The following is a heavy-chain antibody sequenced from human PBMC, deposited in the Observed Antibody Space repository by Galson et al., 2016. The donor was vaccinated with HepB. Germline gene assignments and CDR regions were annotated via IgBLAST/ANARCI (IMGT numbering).Heavy chain of an antibody. CDR3: AKHRGSGGPFYYDMDV. CDR1: QFTFSSYA. J-gene: IGHJ6*02. Sequence: SLRLSCAASQFTFSSYAMSWVRQGPGKGLEWLSDIKESGERTFYADSVRGRFTISRDNSKKTVYLHMNNLRAEDTAIYYCAKHRGSGGPFYYDMDVWGRWTTVTVSS. V-gene: IGHV3-23*01. CDR2: IKESGERT. D-gene: IGHD3-10*01.